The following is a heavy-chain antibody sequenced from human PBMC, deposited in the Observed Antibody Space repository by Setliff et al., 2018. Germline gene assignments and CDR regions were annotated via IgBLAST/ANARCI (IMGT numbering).Heavy chain of an antibody. CDR1: GYSFSDSA. V-gene: IGHV1-18*01. J-gene: IGHJ4*02. CDR3: ARINFYVSSGYYYASDY. Sequence: ASVKVSCKASGYSFSDSAVSWVRQAPGQGLEWMGWINNYNFNTNYPQKFLGRVTMTTDTSTSTAYMELRSLRSDDTAVYYCARINFYVSSGYYYASDYWGQGTLVTVSS. D-gene: IGHD3-22*01. CDR2: INNYNFNT.